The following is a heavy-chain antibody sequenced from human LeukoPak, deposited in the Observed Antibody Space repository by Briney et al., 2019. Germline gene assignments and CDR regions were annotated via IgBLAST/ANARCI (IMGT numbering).Heavy chain of an antibody. J-gene: IGHJ4*02. V-gene: IGHV4-59*08. CDR2: ISYSGTS. D-gene: IGHD3-22*01. Sequence: SETLSLTCTVSGGSISGDYWSWIRQPPGKGLEWIGYISYSGTSNYNPSLKSRITISVDTSKNQFSLKLSSVTAADTAVYYCARHGGYHSPIDYWGQGTLVTVSS. CDR3: ARHGGYHSPIDY. CDR1: GGSISGDY.